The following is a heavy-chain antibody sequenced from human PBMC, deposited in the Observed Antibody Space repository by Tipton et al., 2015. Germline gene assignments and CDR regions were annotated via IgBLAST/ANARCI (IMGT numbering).Heavy chain of an antibody. Sequence: SLRLSCPASGLTFNDYAMNWVRQAPGKGLDWVSTISGSGTPYYADSVKGRFTVSRDNSKNIQYLQMNSLRVEDTAVYFCAKGRAGGFDGWGQGTLVTVSS. CDR1: GLTFNDYA. D-gene: IGHD3-10*01. V-gene: IGHV3-23*01. CDR2: ISGSGTP. CDR3: AKGRAGGFDG. J-gene: IGHJ4*02.